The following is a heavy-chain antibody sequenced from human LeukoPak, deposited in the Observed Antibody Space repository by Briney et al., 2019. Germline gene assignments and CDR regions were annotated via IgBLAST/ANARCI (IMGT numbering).Heavy chain of an antibody. CDR3: ARGDAFSGDH. Sequence: GGSLRLSCAVSGFTFTNFWMSWVRQAPGRGLEWVANIHPEGNEKYHVESVKGRFTISRDNSNNLLFLQMNGLRVEDTAVYYGARGDAFSGDHWGQGTLVTVSS. V-gene: IGHV3-7*04. J-gene: IGHJ4*02. CDR1: GFTFTNFW. CDR2: IHPEGNEK.